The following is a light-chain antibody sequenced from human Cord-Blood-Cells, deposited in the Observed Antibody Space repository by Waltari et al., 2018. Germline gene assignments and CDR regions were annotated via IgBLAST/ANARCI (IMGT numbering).Light chain of an antibody. J-gene: IGLJ2*01. CDR1: SPNLGSTT. CDR2: SKN. Sequence: QSVLTHPPPAPETHGPRVTISSSRRSPNLGSTTPNCYQQLPGTAPKLLIYSKNQRPSGVPDRFSGSKSGTSASLAISGLQSEDEADYYCAAWDDSLNGPVFGGGTKLTVL. CDR3: AAWDDSLNGPV. V-gene: IGLV1-44*01.